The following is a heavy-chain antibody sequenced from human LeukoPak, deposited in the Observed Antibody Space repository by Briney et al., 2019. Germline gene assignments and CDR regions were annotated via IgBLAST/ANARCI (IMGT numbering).Heavy chain of an antibody. CDR3: ARWRFGVDRVQPFDY. J-gene: IGHJ4*02. V-gene: IGHV1-18*01. CDR1: GYTFTSYG. CDR2: ISAYNGNT. Sequence: GASVKVSCKASGYTFTSYGISWGRPGPGQGLGWMGWISAYNGNTNYAQTLQGRGTITTDESTNTSYMELNSLRSEDTAVYYCARWRFGVDRVQPFDYWGQGTLVTVSS. D-gene: IGHD3-3*01.